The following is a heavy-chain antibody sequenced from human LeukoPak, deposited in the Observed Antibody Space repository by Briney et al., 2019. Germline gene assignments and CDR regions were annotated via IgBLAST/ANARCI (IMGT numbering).Heavy chain of an antibody. D-gene: IGHD4-17*01. Sequence: KPSETLSLTCAVSGGSFSTHYWSWIRQPPGKGLEWIGYIYYSGSTDYNPSLKSRVTMSLDTSKNQFSLKLSSVTAADTAVYYCARETKTVTTDYFDYWGQGTLVTVSS. CDR2: IYYSGST. CDR3: ARETKTVTTDYFDY. J-gene: IGHJ4*02. V-gene: IGHV4-59*11. CDR1: GGSFSTHY.